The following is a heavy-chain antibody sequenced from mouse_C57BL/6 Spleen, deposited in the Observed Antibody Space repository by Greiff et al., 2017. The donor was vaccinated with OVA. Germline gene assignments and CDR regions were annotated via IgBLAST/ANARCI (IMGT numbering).Heavy chain of an antibody. Sequence: QVQLQQPGAELVKPGASVQLSCKASGYTFTSYWMQWVKQRPGQGLEWIGEIDPSDSYTNYNQKFKGKATLTVDTSSSTAYMQLSSLTAEDSAVYYCARCDYYGSSYAMDYWGQGTSVTVSS. V-gene: IGHV1-50*01. CDR2: IDPSDSYT. CDR3: ARCDYYGSSYAMDY. CDR1: GYTFTSYW. J-gene: IGHJ4*01. D-gene: IGHD1-1*01.